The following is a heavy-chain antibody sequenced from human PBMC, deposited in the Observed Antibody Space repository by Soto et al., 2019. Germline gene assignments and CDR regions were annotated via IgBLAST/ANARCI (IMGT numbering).Heavy chain of an antibody. J-gene: IGHJ4*02. V-gene: IGHV3-9*01. D-gene: IGHD3-10*01. Sequence: GGSLRLSCAASGFTFDDYAMHWVRQAPGKGLEWVSSISCNSAIIFYADSVKGRFTISRDNSKNSLFLQMNSLRAEDTAVYYCAKDKESGDLHYFDYWGQGTLVTVSS. CDR2: ISCNSAII. CDR1: GFTFDDYA. CDR3: AKDKESGDLHYFDY.